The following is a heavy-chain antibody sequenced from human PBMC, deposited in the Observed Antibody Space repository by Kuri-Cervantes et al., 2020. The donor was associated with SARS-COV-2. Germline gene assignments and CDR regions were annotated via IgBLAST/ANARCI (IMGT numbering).Heavy chain of an antibody. CDR3: AREGNSWYPFDY. J-gene: IGHJ4*02. D-gene: IGHD2/OR15-2a*01. Sequence: SVKVSCKASGGTFSSYAISWVRQAPGKGLEWMGGIIPIFGTANYAQKFQGRVTITADKSTSTAYMELSSLRSEDTAVYYCAREGNSWYPFDYWGQGTLVTVSS. CDR2: IIPIFGTA. V-gene: IGHV1-69*06. CDR1: GGTFSSYA.